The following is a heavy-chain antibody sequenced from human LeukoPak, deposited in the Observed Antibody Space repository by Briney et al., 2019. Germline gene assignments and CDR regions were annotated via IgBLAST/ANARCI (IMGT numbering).Heavy chain of an antibody. V-gene: IGHV1-3*03. CDR3: ARAPLYCSGGSCYSGNWFDP. CDR2: INAGNGNT. D-gene: IGHD2-15*01. J-gene: IGHJ5*02. Sequence: ASVKVSCKASGYTFTSYAMHWVRRAPGQRLEWMGWINAGNGNTKYSQEFQGRVTITRDTSASTAYMELSSLRSEDMAVYYCARAPLYCSGGSCYSGNWFDPWGQGTLVTVSS. CDR1: GYTFTSYA.